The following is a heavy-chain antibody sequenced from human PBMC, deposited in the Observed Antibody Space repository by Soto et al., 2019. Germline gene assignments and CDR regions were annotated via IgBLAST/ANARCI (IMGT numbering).Heavy chain of an antibody. D-gene: IGHD6-19*01. CDR1: GYSFTTYW. V-gene: IGHV5-51*01. CDR3: ARRLSYGSGCDH. Sequence: PGESLKISCKGSGYSFTTYWIGWVRQMPGKGLEWMGIIYPPDSQARYSPSFQGQVTLSVDKSINTAYLQWSSLKASDTAMYYCARRLSYGSGCDHWGQGTLVTSPQ. CDR2: IYPPDSQA. J-gene: IGHJ4*02.